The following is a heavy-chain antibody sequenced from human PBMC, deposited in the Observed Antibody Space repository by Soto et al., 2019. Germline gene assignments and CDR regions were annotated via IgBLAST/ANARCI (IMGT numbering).Heavy chain of an antibody. CDR1: GGSISSSNW. J-gene: IGHJ4*02. V-gene: IGHV4-4*02. D-gene: IGHD3-22*01. CDR2: IYHSGST. CDR3: ARGYGMIATYYFDY. Sequence: PSETLSLTCAVSGGSISSSNWWSWVRQPPGKGLEWIGEIYHSGSTNYNPSLKSRVTISVDKSKNQFSLKLSSVTAADTAVYYCARGYGMIATYYFDYWGQGTLVTVSS.